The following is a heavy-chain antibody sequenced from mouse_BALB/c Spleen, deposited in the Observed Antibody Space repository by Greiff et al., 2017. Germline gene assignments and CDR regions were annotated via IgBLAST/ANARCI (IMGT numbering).Heavy chain of an antibody. V-gene: IGHV1-69*01. CDR1: GYTFTDYW. CDR3: ARWGLRRRGYAMDY. D-gene: IGHD2-4*01. Sequence: VQLQQPGAELVMPGASVKMSCKASGYTFTDYWMHWVKQRPGQGLEWIGAIDTSDSYTSYNQKFKGKATLTVDESSSTAYMQLISLTSEDSAVYYCARWGLRRRGYAMDYWGQGTSVTVSS. J-gene: IGHJ4*01. CDR2: IDTSDSYT.